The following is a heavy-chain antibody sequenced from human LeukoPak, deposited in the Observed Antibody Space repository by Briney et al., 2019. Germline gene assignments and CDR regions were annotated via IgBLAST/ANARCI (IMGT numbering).Heavy chain of an antibody. V-gene: IGHV4-34*01. CDR2: INHSGST. D-gene: IGHD3-3*01. J-gene: IGHJ5*02. CDR1: GGSFSGYY. CDR3: ARDPSGWRGYLNWFDP. Sequence: SETLSLTCAVYGGSFSGYYWSWIRQPPGKGLEWIGEINHSGSTNYNPSLKSRVTISVDTSKNQFSLKLSSVTAADTAVYYCARDPSGWRGYLNWFDPWGQGTLVTVSS.